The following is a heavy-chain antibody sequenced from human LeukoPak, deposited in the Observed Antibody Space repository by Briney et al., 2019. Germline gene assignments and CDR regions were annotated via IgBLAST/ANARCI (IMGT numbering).Heavy chain of an antibody. CDR2: IYYSGST. V-gene: IGHV4-59*12. D-gene: IGHD3-10*01. Sequence: SETLSLTCTVSGGSISSYYWSWIRQPPGKGLEWIGYIYYSGSTNYNPSLKSRVTISVDTSKNQFSLKLSSVTAADTAVYYCARVEHYYGSLAGYIDYWGQGTLVTVSS. J-gene: IGHJ4*02. CDR1: GGSISSYY. CDR3: ARVEHYYGSLAGYIDY.